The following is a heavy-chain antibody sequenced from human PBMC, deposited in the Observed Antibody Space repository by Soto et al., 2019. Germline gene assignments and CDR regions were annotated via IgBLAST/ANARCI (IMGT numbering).Heavy chain of an antibody. D-gene: IGHD1-7*01. V-gene: IGHV4-34*12. CDR2: VFHTGNT. Sequence: QVHLQQWGAGLLKPSGTLSLTCAVSGGSFSDAFWSWVRQSPGRGLERIGEVFHTGNTNYNPSLKSRFTLSVDTAKHQFSLRLTSVTAADSAVYYCARAPRELLAEGPLFLYYYYGLDVWGQGTTVTVSS. CDR1: GGSFSDAF. CDR3: ARAPRELLAEGPLFLYYYYGLDV. J-gene: IGHJ6*02.